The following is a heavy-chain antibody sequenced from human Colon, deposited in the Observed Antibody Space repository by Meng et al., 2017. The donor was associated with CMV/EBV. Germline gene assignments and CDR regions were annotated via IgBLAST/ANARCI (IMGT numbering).Heavy chain of an antibody. CDR3: ATISGGDFDF. CDR1: GYTFTGYF. D-gene: IGHD3-10*01. Sequence: QVQLVQSGAGVKKPGALVKVSCKTSGYTFTGYFMFWVRQAPGQGLEWMGSLNPNSGDTNSAQKFHGRLTMTRDTSIHTAYMELGSLRSDDTAVYYCATISGGDFDFWGQGTLVTVSS. J-gene: IGHJ4*02. V-gene: IGHV1-2*02. CDR2: LNPNSGDT.